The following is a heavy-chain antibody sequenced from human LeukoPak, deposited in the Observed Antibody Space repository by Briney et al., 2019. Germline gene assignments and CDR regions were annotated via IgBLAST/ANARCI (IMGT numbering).Heavy chain of an antibody. J-gene: IGHJ5*02. V-gene: IGHV1-8*03. CDR3: VREGLDP. CDR1: GYTFATYY. CDR2: MNPNSGNT. Sequence: ASVKVSCTASGYTFATYYMHWVRQAPGQGLEWVGYMNPNSGNTGYAQKFQGRVTITKDTSISTAYMELTSLTSEDTAMYYCVREGLDPWGQGTLVTVSS.